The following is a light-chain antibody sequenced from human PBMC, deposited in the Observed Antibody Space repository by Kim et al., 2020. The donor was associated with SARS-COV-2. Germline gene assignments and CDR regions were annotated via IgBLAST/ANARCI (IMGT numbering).Light chain of an antibody. Sequence: QSALTQPPSASGSPGQPVTISCTGTSSDVGGYNYVSWYQQHPGKAPKLMVYEVNKRPSGVPDRFSGSKSGNTASLTVSGLQAEDEADYYCSSYAGSNNYVVFGGGTQLTVL. V-gene: IGLV2-8*01. CDR3: SSYAGSNNYVV. J-gene: IGLJ2*01. CDR1: SSDVGGYNY. CDR2: EVN.